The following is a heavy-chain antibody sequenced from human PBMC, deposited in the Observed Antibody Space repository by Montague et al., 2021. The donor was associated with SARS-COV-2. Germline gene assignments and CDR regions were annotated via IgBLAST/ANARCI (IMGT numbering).Heavy chain of an antibody. Sequence: SETLSLTCTVSGGSISGYYWTWMRQPPGKGLEWLGHIYYTGSTNYNPSLKSRVTISIDTPKNQFSLKLTSVTAADTAVYFCARAQTTTFIANCENYFDYWGQGALVTVSS. D-gene: IGHD1-1*01. V-gene: IGHV4-59*01. CDR3: ARAQTTTFIANCENYFDY. J-gene: IGHJ4*02. CDR2: IYYTGST. CDR1: GGSISGYY.